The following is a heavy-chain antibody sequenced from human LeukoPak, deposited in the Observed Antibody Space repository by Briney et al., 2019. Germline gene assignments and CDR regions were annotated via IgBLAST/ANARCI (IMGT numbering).Heavy chain of an antibody. Sequence: SVKVSCKASGGTFSSYAISWVRQAPGQGLEWMGRIIPILGIANYAQKFQGRVTITADKSTSTAYMELSSLRSEDTAVYYCARDGDGDQYFDHWGQGTLVTVSS. J-gene: IGHJ4*02. CDR3: ARDGDGDQYFDH. CDR1: GGTFSSYA. V-gene: IGHV1-69*04. CDR2: IIPILGIA. D-gene: IGHD4-17*01.